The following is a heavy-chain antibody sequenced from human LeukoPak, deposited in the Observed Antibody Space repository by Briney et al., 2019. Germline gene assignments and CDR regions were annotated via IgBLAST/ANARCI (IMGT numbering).Heavy chain of an antibody. CDR3: ARKGLQSGHAFDI. V-gene: IGHV4-39*02. CDR2: IYYSGST. Sequence: SETLSLTCTASGGSISGTNYYWGWIRQPPGRGLEWIGSIYYSGSTYYNSSLKGRVTVSVDTSKTHFSLKLSSVTAADTDVYYCARKGLQSGHAFDIWGLGTMVTVSS. J-gene: IGHJ3*02. CDR1: GGSISGTNYY.